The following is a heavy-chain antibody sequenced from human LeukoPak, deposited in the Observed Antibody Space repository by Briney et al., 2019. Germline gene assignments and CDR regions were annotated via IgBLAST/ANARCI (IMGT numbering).Heavy chain of an antibody. CDR1: GFTFSSYA. V-gene: IGHV3-23*01. Sequence: GGSLRLSCAASGFTFSSYAMSWVRQAPGKGLEWVSSISTSGGNTYYADSVKGRFTVSRDDSKNTLYLQMNSLRAEDTAVYYCAKDGGLWVSAHWGDSWGRGTLVTVSS. CDR3: AKDGGLWVSAHWGDS. J-gene: IGHJ4*02. D-gene: IGHD7-27*01. CDR2: ISTSGGNT.